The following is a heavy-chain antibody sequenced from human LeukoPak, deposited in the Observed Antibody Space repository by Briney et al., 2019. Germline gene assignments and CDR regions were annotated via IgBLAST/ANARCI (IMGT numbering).Heavy chain of an antibody. V-gene: IGHV1-69*06. Sequence: SVKVSCKASGCTFSSYAISWVRQAPGQGLEWMGGIIPIFGTVNYAQKFQGRVTITADKSTSTAYMELRSLRSEDTAVYFCARSLFRFLEWSYRSYYYYYMDVWGKGTTVTVSS. J-gene: IGHJ6*03. CDR1: GCTFSSYA. CDR3: ARSLFRFLEWSYRSYYYYYMDV. CDR2: IIPIFGTV. D-gene: IGHD3-3*01.